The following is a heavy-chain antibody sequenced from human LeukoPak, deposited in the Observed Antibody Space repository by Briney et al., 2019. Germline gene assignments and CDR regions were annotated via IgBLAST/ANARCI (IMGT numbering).Heavy chain of an antibody. Sequence: GGSLRLSCAASGFTFSSYWMSWVRQAPGKGLEWVATIKDDGGDKYYVDSVKGRFTISRDNAKNSLYLQMNSLRVEDTAVYYCANLGRTDWGQGTLVTVSS. J-gene: IGHJ4*02. CDR3: ANLGRTD. CDR2: IKDDGGDK. CDR1: GFTFSSYW. V-gene: IGHV3-7*01.